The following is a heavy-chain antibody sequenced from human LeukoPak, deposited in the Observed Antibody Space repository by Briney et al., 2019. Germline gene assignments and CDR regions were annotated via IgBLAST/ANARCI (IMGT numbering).Heavy chain of an antibody. CDR1: GFTFSSYG. Sequence: GGSLRLSCAVSGFTFSSYGMHWVRQAPGKGLEWVAVIWYDGSNKYYADSVKGRFTISRDNSKNTLYLQMNSLRAEDTAVYYCAFPYYYDSSGYYYGGFDYWGQGTLVTVSS. CDR2: IWYDGSNK. D-gene: IGHD3-22*01. V-gene: IGHV3-33*01. CDR3: AFPYYYDSSGYYYGGFDY. J-gene: IGHJ4*02.